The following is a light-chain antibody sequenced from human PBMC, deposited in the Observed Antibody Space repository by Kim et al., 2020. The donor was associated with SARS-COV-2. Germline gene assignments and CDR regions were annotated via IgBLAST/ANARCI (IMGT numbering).Light chain of an antibody. V-gene: IGLV2-14*03. CDR2: DVS. J-gene: IGLJ2*01. Sequence: GSSVTISCTGTSSDVVCNTFASWYQQQPGKAPKLILYDVSHRPSGVSNRFSGSKSGNRASLTIFGLQAEDEADYYCTSYTSSSTLVFGGGTQLTVL. CDR3: TSYTSSSTLV. CDR1: SSDVVCNTF.